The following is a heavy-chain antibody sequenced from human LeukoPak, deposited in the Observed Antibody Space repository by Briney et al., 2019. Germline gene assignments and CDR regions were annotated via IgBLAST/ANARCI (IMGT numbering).Heavy chain of an antibody. J-gene: IGHJ4*02. D-gene: IGHD3-10*01. Sequence: PSETLSLTCAVYGGSFSGYYWSWIRQPPGKGLEWIGEINQSGSTNYNPSLKSRVTISVDTSKNQFSLKLSSVTAADTAVYYCARGRFNLDSWGQGTLVTVSS. CDR3: ARGRFNLDS. CDR1: GGSFSGYY. CDR2: INQSGST. V-gene: IGHV4-34*01.